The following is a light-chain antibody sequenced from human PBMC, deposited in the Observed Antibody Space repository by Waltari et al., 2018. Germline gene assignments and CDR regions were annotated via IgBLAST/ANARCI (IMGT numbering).Light chain of an antibody. CDR3: QQYSNYPWT. V-gene: IGKV1-5*03. J-gene: IGKJ1*01. Sequence: DIQMTQSPSTLSASVGDSVTINCRASQIISGWLAWYQQQPGKAPKLLIHKASVLESGVPSRFSGSGSGSGIEFTLTISSLQPDDFATYHCQQYSNYPWTFGQGTRVEIK. CDR2: KAS. CDR1: QIISGW.